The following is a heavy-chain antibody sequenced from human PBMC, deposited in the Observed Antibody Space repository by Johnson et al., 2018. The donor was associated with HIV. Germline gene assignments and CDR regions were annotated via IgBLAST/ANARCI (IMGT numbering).Heavy chain of an antibody. D-gene: IGHD3-22*01. CDR2: IWYDGSNK. Sequence: QVQLVESGGGVVQPGRSLRLSCAASGLTFSSYGMHWVRQAPGKGLEWVAVIWYDGSNKYYADSVKGRFTISRDNSNNTLYLQMNNVRAEDTTVYYCARDSSSSYYESRAKAGAFAIWGQGTMVTVSS. V-gene: IGHV3-33*01. J-gene: IGHJ3*02. CDR3: ARDSSSSYYESRAKAGAFAI. CDR1: GLTFSSYG.